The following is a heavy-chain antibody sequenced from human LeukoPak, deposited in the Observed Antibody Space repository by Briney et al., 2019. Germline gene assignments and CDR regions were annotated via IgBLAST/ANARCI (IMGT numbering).Heavy chain of an antibody. Sequence: GGSLRLSCSASGFTFSDYWMIWVRQAPGKGLEWVGNIRQDDSEKNYVDSVKGRFTISRDNAKFSLYLQMNSLRAEDTAVCYCATDRKVGTWDPRFNYWGQGTLVTVSS. CDR2: IRQDDSEK. D-gene: IGHD4-23*01. J-gene: IGHJ4*02. V-gene: IGHV3-7*01. CDR3: ATDRKVGTWDPRFNY. CDR1: GFTFSDYW.